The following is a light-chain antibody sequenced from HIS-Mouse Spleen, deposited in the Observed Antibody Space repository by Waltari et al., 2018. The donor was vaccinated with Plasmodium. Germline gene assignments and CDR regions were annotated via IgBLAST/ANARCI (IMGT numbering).Light chain of an antibody. V-gene: IGLV1-47*01. CDR1: SSNIGSNY. J-gene: IGLJ3*02. CDR2: RNN. CDR3: AAWDDSLSGHWV. Sequence: QSVLTQPPSASGTPGQRVTISCSGSSSNIGSNYVYWYQQPPATAPKLLIYRNNQRPSGVPDRFSGSKSGTSASLAISGLRSEDEADYYCAAWDDSLSGHWVFGGGTKLTVL.